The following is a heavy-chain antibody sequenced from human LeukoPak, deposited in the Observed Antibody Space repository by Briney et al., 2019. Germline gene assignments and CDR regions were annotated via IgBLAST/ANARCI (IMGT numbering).Heavy chain of an antibody. CDR1: GFTFSSYG. D-gene: IGHD1-26*01. CDR3: ARGGVGATPFIYFDY. Sequence: GRSLRLSCAASGFTFSSYGMHWVRQAPGKGLEWVAVIWYDGSNKYYADSVKGRFTISRDNSKNTLYLQMNSLRAEDTAVYYCARGGVGATPFIYFDYWGQGTLVTVSS. J-gene: IGHJ4*02. CDR2: IWYDGSNK. V-gene: IGHV3-33*01.